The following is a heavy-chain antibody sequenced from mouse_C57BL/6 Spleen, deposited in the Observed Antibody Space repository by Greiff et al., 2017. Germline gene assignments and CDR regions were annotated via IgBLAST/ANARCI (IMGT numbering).Heavy chain of an antibody. Sequence: DVKLVESGGGLVQPGGSMKLSCVASGFTFSNYWMTWVRQSPEKRLEWVAPISCKSDYYATPYAESVQVRFSISRDDSKSSVYMQMNTARAEGAGIYYCTGVDSVWGKGTTLTVSS. CDR3: TGVDSV. V-gene: IGHV6-3*01. CDR2: ISCKSDYYAT. CDR1: GFTFSNYW. J-gene: IGHJ2*01. D-gene: IGHD3-2*01.